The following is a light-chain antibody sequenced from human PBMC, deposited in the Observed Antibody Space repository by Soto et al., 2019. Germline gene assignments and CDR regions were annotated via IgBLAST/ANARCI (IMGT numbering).Light chain of an antibody. V-gene: IGKV1-39*01. CDR2: DAS. J-gene: IGKJ1*01. CDR3: QQTDSTPWT. CDR1: QNIDSY. Sequence: DIQMTQSPSSLSASVGDRVTITCRASQNIDSYLNWYQQRPGKAPKLLIHDASSLQSGVPSRFSGSGSGTDFALTINSLQPEDFATIYCQQTDSTPWTFGQGTK.